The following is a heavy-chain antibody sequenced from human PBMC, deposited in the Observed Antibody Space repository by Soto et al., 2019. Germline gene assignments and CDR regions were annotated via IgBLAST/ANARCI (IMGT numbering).Heavy chain of an antibody. CDR2: ISSDGSTT. J-gene: IGHJ4*02. Sequence: EVQLVESGGDLVQSGGSLGLSCAASGFSFRSYWMHWVRQAPGKGLVWVARISSDGSTTTYADSASGRFIISRDNDANILYLQMSNVRAADTAVYYCAREYYGVLTGYYKDFWGQGTLVTVSS. V-gene: IGHV3-74*01. D-gene: IGHD3-9*01. CDR3: AREYYGVLTGYYKDF. CDR1: GFSFRSYW.